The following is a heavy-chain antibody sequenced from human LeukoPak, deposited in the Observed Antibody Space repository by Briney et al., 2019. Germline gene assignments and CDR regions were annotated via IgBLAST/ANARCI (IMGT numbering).Heavy chain of an antibody. D-gene: IGHD2-2*01. Sequence: ASVKVSCKASGYTFTSYDINWVRQATGQGLEWMGWMNPNSGNTGYAQKFQGRVTITRNTSMSTAYMELSSLRSEDTAVYYCAYCSSTSYGFGLWGQGTLVTVSS. CDR3: AYCSSTSYGFGL. V-gene: IGHV1-8*03. CDR1: GYTFTSYD. J-gene: IGHJ5*02. CDR2: MNPNSGNT.